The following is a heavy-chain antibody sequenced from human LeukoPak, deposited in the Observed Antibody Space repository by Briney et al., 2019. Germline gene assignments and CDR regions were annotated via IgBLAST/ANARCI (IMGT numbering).Heavy chain of an antibody. CDR2: ISSSGSTI. V-gene: IGHV3-48*03. J-gene: IGHJ4*02. D-gene: IGHD1-14*01. CDR1: GFTFSSYE. CDR3: ARRAGIYSHPYDY. Sequence: GGSLRLSCAASGFTFSSYEMNWVRQAPGKGLEWVSYISSSGSTIYYADSVRGRFTISRDNFKNTLYLQMNSLRAEDTAVCYCARRAGIYSHPYDYWGQGTLVTVSS.